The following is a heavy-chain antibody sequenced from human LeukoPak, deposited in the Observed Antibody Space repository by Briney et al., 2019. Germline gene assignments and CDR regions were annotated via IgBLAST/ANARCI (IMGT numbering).Heavy chain of an antibody. V-gene: IGHV3-23*01. CDR3: AKDGNRARFED. CDR1: GFTFSSFA. Sequence: GGSLRLSCAASGFTFSSFAMSWVRQAPGKGLEWVSFISGSGGSTHYADSVKGRFTISRDNSKNMVWLQINSPTAEDTATYYCAKDGNRARFEDWGQGTLVTVSS. J-gene: IGHJ4*02. CDR2: ISGSGGST. D-gene: IGHD1-14*01.